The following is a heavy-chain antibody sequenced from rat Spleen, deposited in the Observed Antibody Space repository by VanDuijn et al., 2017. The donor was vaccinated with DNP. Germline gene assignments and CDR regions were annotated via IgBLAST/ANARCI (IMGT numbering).Heavy chain of an antibody. J-gene: IGHJ3*01. Sequence: EVQLVQSGGGLVQPGKSLKISCAASGFTFSDYYMAWVRQAPTKGLEWVAYISYDGGMTYYGDSVKGRFTISRDDGESNLYLQMNSLRSEDMATYYCARPARGWFAYWGQGTLVTVSS. CDR3: ARPARGWFAY. CDR1: GFTFSDYY. V-gene: IGHV5-22*01. CDR2: ISYDGGMT.